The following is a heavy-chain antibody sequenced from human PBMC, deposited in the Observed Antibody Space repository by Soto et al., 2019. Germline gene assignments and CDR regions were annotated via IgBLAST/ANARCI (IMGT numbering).Heavy chain of an antibody. J-gene: IGHJ1*01. D-gene: IGHD4-17*01. V-gene: IGHV3-21*01. CDR1: GFTFSSYS. CDR2: ISSSSSYI. Sequence: GGSLRFSCAASGFTFSSYSMNWVRQAPGKGLEWVSSISSSSSYIYYADSVKGRFTISRDNAKNSLYLQMNSLRAEDTAVYYCARDMSTYDYGDYAEYFQHWGQGTLVTVSS. CDR3: ARDMSTYDYGDYAEYFQH.